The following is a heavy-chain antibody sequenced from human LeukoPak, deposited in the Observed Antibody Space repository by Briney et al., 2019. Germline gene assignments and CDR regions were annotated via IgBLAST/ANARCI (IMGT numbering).Heavy chain of an antibody. CDR2: ITRSGNTI. J-gene: IGHJ4*02. Sequence: PGGSLRLSCAASGFTFSSYEMNWVRQSPGKGLEWISYITRSGNTIYYADSVKGRFTISRDNDKNSLYLQMNSLRAEDTAVYYCAREETGDYFDYWGQGTLVTVSS. CDR3: AREETGDYFDY. CDR1: GFTFSSYE. V-gene: IGHV3-48*03. D-gene: IGHD1-1*01.